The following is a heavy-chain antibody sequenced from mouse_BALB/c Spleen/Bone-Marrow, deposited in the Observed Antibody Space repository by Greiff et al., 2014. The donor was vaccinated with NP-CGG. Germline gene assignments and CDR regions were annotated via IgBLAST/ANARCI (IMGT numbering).Heavy chain of an antibody. J-gene: IGHJ4*01. D-gene: IGHD4-1*01. CDR2: TNPGSGGT. CDR1: GYAFTNYL. CDR3: ARCLTGTSALDF. V-gene: IGHV1-54*01. Sequence: VQLQESGAELVRPGTSVKVSCKASGYAFTNYLIEWVKQRPGQGLEWIGVTNPGSGGTNYNEKFRGKATLTADKSSSTAYMQLSSLTSDDSAVYFCARCLTGTSALDFWGQGTSVTVSS.